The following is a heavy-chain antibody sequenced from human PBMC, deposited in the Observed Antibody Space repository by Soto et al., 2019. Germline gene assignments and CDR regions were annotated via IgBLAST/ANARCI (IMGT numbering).Heavy chain of an antibody. Sequence: EVQLVESGGGLVQPGGSLKLSCAASGFTFSGSAMYWVRQASGKGLEWVGRIRSKANSYATAYAASVKGRFTIYRDDSMNTSYLQMNSLKTEDTAVDYCTRRDSSSSTWGQGTLVTVSS. CDR1: GFTFSGSA. CDR3: TRRDSSSST. J-gene: IGHJ4*02. CDR2: IRSKANSYAT. V-gene: IGHV3-73*02. D-gene: IGHD6-6*01.